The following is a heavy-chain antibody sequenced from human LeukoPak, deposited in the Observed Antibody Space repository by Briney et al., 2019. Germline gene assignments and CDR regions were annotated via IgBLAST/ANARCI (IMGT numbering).Heavy chain of an antibody. Sequence: SVKVSCKASGGTFSSYAISWVRQAPGQGLEWMGRIIPILGIANYAQKFQGRVTITADKSTSTAYMELSSLRSEDTAVYYCQGSDTAMVPDYWGQGTLVTVSS. CDR3: QGSDTAMVPDY. V-gene: IGHV1-69*04. CDR2: IIPILGIA. D-gene: IGHD5-18*01. J-gene: IGHJ4*02. CDR1: GGTFSSYA.